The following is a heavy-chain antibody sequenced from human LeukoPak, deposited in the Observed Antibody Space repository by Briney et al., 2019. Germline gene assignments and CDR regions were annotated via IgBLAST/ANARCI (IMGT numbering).Heavy chain of an antibody. D-gene: IGHD6-13*01. V-gene: IGHV3-48*02. J-gene: IGHJ4*02. CDR1: GFTFSSYS. Sequence: GGSLRLSCAASGFTFSSYSMNWVRQAPGKGLEWVSYINPSSSAIYYADSVKDRFTISRDNAKISLYLQMSSLRDEDTAVYYCARAAYSSSPDYWGQGTLVTVSS. CDR2: INPSSSAI. CDR3: ARAAYSSSPDY.